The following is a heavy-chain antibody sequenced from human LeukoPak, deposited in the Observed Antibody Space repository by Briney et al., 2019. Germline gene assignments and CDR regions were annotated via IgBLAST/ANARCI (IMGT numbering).Heavy chain of an antibody. D-gene: IGHD3-22*01. V-gene: IGHV3-23*01. CDR1: GVPFSSYA. CDR2: LSGSGSNT. CDR3: AKGDTYYYDSSGLY. J-gene: IGHJ4*02. Sequence: GGSLRLSCAASGVPFSSYAMNWVRQAPGKGLEWVSALSGSGSNTFYADSAKGRFTISRDNSKNTLYLQMTSLRAEDTAVYYCAKGDTYYYDSSGLYWGQGTLVTVSS.